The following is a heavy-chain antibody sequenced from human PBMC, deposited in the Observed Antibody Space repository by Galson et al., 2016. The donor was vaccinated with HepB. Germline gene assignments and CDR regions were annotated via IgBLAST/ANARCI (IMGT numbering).Heavy chain of an antibody. J-gene: IGHJ3*02. D-gene: IGHD2-15*01. CDR1: GYTFTTYG. CDR2: ISANNGNT. V-gene: IGHV1-18*01. Sequence: SVKVSCKASGYTFTTYGISWVRQAPGQGLEWMGWISANNGNTIYAQKFQGRVTMTTDTSTSTAYMEVRSLRSDDTAVYHCARGGYCGGGDCYVDSFDIWGQGTMVTVSS. CDR3: ARGGYCGGGDCYVDSFDI.